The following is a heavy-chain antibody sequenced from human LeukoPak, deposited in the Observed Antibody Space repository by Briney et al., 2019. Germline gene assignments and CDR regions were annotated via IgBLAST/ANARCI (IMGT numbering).Heavy chain of an antibody. V-gene: IGHV4-34*01. CDR1: GGSFSGYY. Sequence: SETLSLTCAVYGGSFSGYYWSWIRQPPGKGLEWIGEINHSGSTNYNPSLKSRVTISVDTSKNQFSLKLSSVTAADTAVYYCARANIMVRGARFDPWGQGALVTVSS. CDR3: ARANIMVRGARFDP. CDR2: INHSGST. J-gene: IGHJ5*02. D-gene: IGHD3-10*01.